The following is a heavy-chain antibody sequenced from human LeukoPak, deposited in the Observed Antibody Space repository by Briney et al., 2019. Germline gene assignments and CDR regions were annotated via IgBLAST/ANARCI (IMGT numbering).Heavy chain of an antibody. V-gene: IGHV4-39*01. Sequence: SQTLSLTCTVSGGSINSANYYWGWLRQPPGKGPEWIGSIYYSETTYDNPSLKSRVTISIETSKNQFSLKLSSVTASDTAVYYCARQRADYYYYYVDVWGKGTTVAVS. CDR1: GGSINSANYY. CDR2: IYYSETT. CDR3: ARQRADYYYYYVDV. J-gene: IGHJ6*03.